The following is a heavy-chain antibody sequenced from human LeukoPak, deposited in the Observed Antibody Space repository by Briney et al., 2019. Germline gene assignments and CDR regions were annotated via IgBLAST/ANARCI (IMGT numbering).Heavy chain of an antibody. V-gene: IGHV4-4*07. Sequence: SGTLSLTCAVSSGSISSYYWSWLRQPAGKGLEWIGRIYTTGATHYNPSLNSRVTMSIDTSKNQFSLKLRSVTAADTAVYYCARDGYTASYYSLHFWGQGILVTVSS. CDR2: IYTTGAT. D-gene: IGHD1-26*01. CDR1: SGSISSYY. J-gene: IGHJ4*02. CDR3: ARDGYTASYYSLHF.